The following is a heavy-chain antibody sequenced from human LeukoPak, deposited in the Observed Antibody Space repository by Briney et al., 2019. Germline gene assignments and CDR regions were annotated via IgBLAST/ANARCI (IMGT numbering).Heavy chain of an antibody. D-gene: IGHD6-19*01. V-gene: IGHV1-69*13. CDR3: ARDQVAVAGTWGFDY. J-gene: IGHJ4*02. CDR2: IIPIFGTA. CDR1: GGTFSSYA. Sequence: GASVKVSCKASGGTFSSYAISWVRQAPGQGLEWMGGIIPIFGTANYAQKFQGRVTITADESTSTAYMELSSLRSDDTAVYYCARDQVAVAGTWGFDYWGQGTLVTVSS.